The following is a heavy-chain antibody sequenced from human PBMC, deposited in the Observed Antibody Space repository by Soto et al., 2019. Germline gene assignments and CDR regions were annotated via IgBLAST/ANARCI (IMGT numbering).Heavy chain of an antibody. V-gene: IGHV3-48*03. CDR3: ARAYDSSSRYYYYTMDV. CDR2: ISNSGSTT. J-gene: IGHJ6*02. D-gene: IGHD6-6*01. Sequence: GGSLRLSCAASGFTFSNYEMNWVRQAPGKGLEWVSYISNSGSTTYYAGSVKGRFTISRDNAKNSLYLQMNGLRAEDTGVYYCARAYDSSSRYYYYTMDVWGQGTTVTVSS. CDR1: GFTFSNYE.